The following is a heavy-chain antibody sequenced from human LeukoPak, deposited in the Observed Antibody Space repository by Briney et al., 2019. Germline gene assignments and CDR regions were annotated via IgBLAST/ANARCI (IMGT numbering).Heavy chain of an antibody. J-gene: IGHJ4*02. CDR1: GFTVSSNY. Sequence: PGGSLRLSCAASGFTVSSNYMSWVRQAPGKGLEWVSVIYSGGSTYYADSVKGRFTISRDNSKNTLYLQMNSLRAEDTAVYYCARLSGSGSSPFDYWGQGTLVTVSS. CDR3: ARLSGSGSSPFDY. V-gene: IGHV3-53*01. D-gene: IGHD3-10*01. CDR2: IYSGGST.